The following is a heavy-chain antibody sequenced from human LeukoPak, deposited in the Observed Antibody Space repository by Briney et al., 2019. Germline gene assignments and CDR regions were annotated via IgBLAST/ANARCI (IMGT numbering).Heavy chain of an antibody. J-gene: IGHJ4*02. Sequence: PGGSLRLSCAASGFTFSSYSMNWVRQAPGKGLEWVSSISSSSSYIYYADSVKGRFTISRDNAKNSLYLQMNGLRAEDTAVYYCARGSKTDYGDSYWGQGTLVTVSS. CDR2: ISSSSSYI. D-gene: IGHD4-17*01. V-gene: IGHV3-21*01. CDR3: ARGSKTDYGDSY. CDR1: GFTFSSYS.